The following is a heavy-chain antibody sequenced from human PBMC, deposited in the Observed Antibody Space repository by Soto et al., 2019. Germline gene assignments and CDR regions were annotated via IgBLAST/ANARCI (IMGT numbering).Heavy chain of an antibody. V-gene: IGHV3-23*01. Sequence: EVPLLESGGGLVQPGGSLRLTFAASGFTFSSYGISWIRLSPGKGLEWVSVISGGGDTTYYTPSVKGRFTISRDDFRNTLYLQMNSLRTEDTAIYYCAKLRDFVVLPAGILDYWGPGTLVTVSS. CDR2: ISGGGDTT. CDR3: AKLRDFVVLPAGILDY. D-gene: IGHD2-8*01. CDR1: GFTFSSYG. J-gene: IGHJ4*02.